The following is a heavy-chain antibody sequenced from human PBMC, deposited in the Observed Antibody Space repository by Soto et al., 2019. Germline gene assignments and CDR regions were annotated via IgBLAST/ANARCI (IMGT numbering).Heavy chain of an antibody. CDR1: GYTFITYD. V-gene: IGHV1-8*01. D-gene: IGHD1-1*01. CDR3: ARRKERSGPHYFDS. J-gene: IGHJ4*02. CDR2: MNPYNGNA. Sequence: ASVKVSCKASGYTFITYDINWVRQAPGQGLEWMGWMNPYNGNAGYAQKFQGRVTMTRNTSISTASMELTSLKSNDTAVYFCARRKERSGPHYFDSWGQGTLVTVSS.